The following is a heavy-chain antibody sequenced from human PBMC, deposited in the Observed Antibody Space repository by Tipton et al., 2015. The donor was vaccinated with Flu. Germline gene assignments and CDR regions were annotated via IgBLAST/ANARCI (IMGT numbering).Heavy chain of an antibody. CDR3: ARVIPEFVAGLSY. CDR1: GFTFSGYW. D-gene: IGHD6-19*01. CDR2: INQDGVDK. Sequence: SLRLSCATSGFTFSGYWMSWVRQAPGKGLEWVANINQDGVDKRYADAVKGRFTFSRDNIRNTLSLQMNSLRAEDTAIYYCARVIPEFVAGLSYWGQGALVSVSS. V-gene: IGHV3-7*03. J-gene: IGHJ4*02.